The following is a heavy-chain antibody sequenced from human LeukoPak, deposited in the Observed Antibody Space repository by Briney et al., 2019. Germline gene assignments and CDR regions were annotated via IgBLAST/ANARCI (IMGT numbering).Heavy chain of an antibody. CDR2: ISYDGSNK. CDR3: AKSDSSGYYLLSRVDVVGAFDI. D-gene: IGHD3-22*01. CDR1: GFTFSSYG. J-gene: IGHJ3*02. Sequence: GGSLRLSCAASGFTFSSYGMHWVRQAPGKGLEWVAVISYDGSNKYYADSVKGRFTISRDNSKNTLYLQMNSLRAEDTAVYYCAKSDSSGYYLLSRVDVVGAFDIWGQGTMVTVSS. V-gene: IGHV3-30*18.